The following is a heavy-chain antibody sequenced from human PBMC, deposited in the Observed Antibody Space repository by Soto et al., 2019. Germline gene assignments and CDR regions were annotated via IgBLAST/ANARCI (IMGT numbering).Heavy chain of an antibody. J-gene: IGHJ4*02. D-gene: IGHD2-15*01. Sequence: GGSLRLSCAGSGFIFSDHWMSLVLHAPGKGLEWVAMINRGASGTHYVDSVKGRFTISRDNAKNSLYLQMNSLRVEDTAVYYCATLDTAEIQTAAYWGQGTLVTVSS. CDR3: ATLDTAEIQTAAY. CDR2: INRGASGT. V-gene: IGHV3-7*01. CDR1: GFIFSDHW.